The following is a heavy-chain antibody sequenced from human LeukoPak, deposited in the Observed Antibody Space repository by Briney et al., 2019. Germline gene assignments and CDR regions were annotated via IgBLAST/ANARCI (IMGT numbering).Heavy chain of an antibody. Sequence: SQTLSLTRTVSGGSISSGGYYWSWIRQHPGKGLEWIGYIYYSGSTYYNPSLKSRVTISVDTSKNQFSLKLSSVTAADTAVYYCARSSSGWYLNTDYWGQGTLVTVSS. CDR3: ARSSSGWYLNTDY. CDR1: GGSISSGGYY. J-gene: IGHJ4*02. CDR2: IYYSGST. D-gene: IGHD6-19*01. V-gene: IGHV4-31*03.